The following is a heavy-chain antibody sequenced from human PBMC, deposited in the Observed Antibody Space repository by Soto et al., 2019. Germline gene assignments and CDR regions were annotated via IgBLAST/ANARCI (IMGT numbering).Heavy chain of an antibody. D-gene: IGHD3-22*01. CDR2: IIPIFGTA. CDR3: ARGYYYDSSGYYSNAYYFDY. Sequence: QVQLVQSGAEVKKPGSSVKVSCKASGGTFSSYAISWVQQAPGQGLEWMGGIIPIFGTANYAQKFQGRVTITADESTSTAYMELSSLRSEDTAVYYCARGYYYDSSGYYSNAYYFDYWGQGTLVTVSS. J-gene: IGHJ4*02. CDR1: GGTFSSYA. V-gene: IGHV1-69*01.